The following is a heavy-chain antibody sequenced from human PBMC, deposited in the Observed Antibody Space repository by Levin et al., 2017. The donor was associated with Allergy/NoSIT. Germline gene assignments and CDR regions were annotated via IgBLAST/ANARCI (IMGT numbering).Heavy chain of an antibody. D-gene: IGHD3-10*01. Sequence: GGSLRLSCTASGFTFGDYAMSWFRQAPGKGLEWVGFIRSKAYGGTTQYAASVKGRFTISRDDSKSIAYLQMNSLKTEDTAVYYCTRVRGSGGRDYWGQGTLVTVSS. V-gene: IGHV3-49*03. J-gene: IGHJ4*02. CDR3: TRVRGSGGRDY. CDR2: IRSKAYGGTT. CDR1: GFTFGDYA.